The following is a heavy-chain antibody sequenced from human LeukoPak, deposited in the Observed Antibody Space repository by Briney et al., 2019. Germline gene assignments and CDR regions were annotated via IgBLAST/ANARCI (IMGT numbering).Heavy chain of an antibody. Sequence: GASVKVSCKASGYTFTSYYMHWVRQAPGQGLEWMGIINPSGGSTSYAQKFQGRVTMTRDMSTSTVYMGLSSLRSEDTAVYYCARGSSSGWYPYWGQGTLVTVSS. CDR3: ARGSSSGWYPY. V-gene: IGHV1-46*01. CDR2: INPSGGST. J-gene: IGHJ4*02. CDR1: GYTFTSYY. D-gene: IGHD6-19*01.